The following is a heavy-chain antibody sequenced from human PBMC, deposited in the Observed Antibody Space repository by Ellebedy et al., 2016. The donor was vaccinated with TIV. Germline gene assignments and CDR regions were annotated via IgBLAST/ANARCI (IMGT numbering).Heavy chain of an antibody. V-gene: IGHV1-24*01. D-gene: IGHD6-19*01. CDR1: GYTLTELS. J-gene: IGHJ5*02. CDR2: FDPEDGET. CDR3: ARVSGSGWYNWFDP. Sequence: ASVKVSCXVSGYTLTELSMHWVRQAPGKGLEWMGGFDPEDGETIYAQKFQGRVTMTTDTSTSTAYMELSRLRSDDTAVYYCARVSGSGWYNWFDPWGQGTLVTVSS.